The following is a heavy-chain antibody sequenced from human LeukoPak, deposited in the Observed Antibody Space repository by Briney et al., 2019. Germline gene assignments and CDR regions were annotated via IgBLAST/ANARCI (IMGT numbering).Heavy chain of an antibody. CDR2: ISGSSGII. CDR3: AREGYYGSGSPPSLYFDY. D-gene: IGHD3-10*01. Sequence: SGGSLRLSCAASGFTFNTYTMNWVRQAPGKGLEWVSYISGSSGIIDCADSVRGRFTISRDNSRSTLYLQMNSLRPEDTAIYYCAREGYYGSGSPPSLYFDYWGQGTLVTVSS. CDR1: GFTFNTYT. J-gene: IGHJ4*02. V-gene: IGHV3-48*01.